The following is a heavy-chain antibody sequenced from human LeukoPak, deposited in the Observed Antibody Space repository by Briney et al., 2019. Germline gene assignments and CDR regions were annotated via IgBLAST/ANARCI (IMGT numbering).Heavy chain of an antibody. CDR3: ARVTSIAARPRWFDP. Sequence: PSETLSLTCTVSGGSISSYYGSWIRQPPGKGLEWIGYIYYSGSTNYNPSLKSRVTISVDTSKNQFSLKLSSVTAADTAVYYCARVTSIAARPRWFDPWGQGTLVTVSS. D-gene: IGHD6-6*01. V-gene: IGHV4-59*01. CDR2: IYYSGST. CDR1: GGSISSYY. J-gene: IGHJ5*02.